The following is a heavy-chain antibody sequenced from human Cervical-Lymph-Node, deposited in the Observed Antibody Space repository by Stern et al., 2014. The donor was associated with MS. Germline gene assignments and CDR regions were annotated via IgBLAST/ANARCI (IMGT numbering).Heavy chain of an antibody. V-gene: IGHV3-9*01. Sequence: EVQLVESGGGLVQPGRSLRLSCAASGFTFNDYAMHWVRQAPGKGLEWVSGISWNSGSIGYADSVKGRFTISRDNAKNSLYLQMNSLRAEDTALYYCAKDTWYYDFWSGYYKDWGQGTLVTVSS. D-gene: IGHD3-3*01. CDR1: GFTFNDYA. CDR2: ISWNSGSI. J-gene: IGHJ4*02. CDR3: AKDTWYYDFWSGYYKD.